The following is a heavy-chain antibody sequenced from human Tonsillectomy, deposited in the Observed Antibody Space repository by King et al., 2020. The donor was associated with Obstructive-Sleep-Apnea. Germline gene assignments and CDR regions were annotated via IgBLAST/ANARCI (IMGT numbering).Heavy chain of an antibody. V-gene: IGHV3-13*05. Sequence: EVQLVESGGGLVQPGGSLRLSCAVSGFSFSTYDMHWVRQATGKPLEWISGVGTACYPYYPDSVKGQFIIFRDNAKNSLNLQMNSLSVGDTAVYYCARGFLYSTGMDVWGQGTTVTVS. CDR3: ARGFLYSTGMDV. D-gene: IGHD2-21*01. CDR2: VGTACYP. CDR1: GFSFSTYD. J-gene: IGHJ6*02.